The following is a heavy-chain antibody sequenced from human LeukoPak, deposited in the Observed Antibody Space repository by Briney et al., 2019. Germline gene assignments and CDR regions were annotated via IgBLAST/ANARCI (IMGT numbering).Heavy chain of an antibody. CDR2: ISGSGGST. CDR1: GFTFSSYA. D-gene: IGHD3-9*01. CDR3: AKVSTGYFFQYYFDY. V-gene: IGHV3-23*01. Sequence: PGGSLRLSCAASGFTFSSYAMSWVRQAPGKGLEWVSAISGSGGSTYYADSVKGRFTISRDNSKNTLYLQMNGLRAEDTAVYYCAKVSTGYFFQYYFDYWGQGTLVTVSS. J-gene: IGHJ4*02.